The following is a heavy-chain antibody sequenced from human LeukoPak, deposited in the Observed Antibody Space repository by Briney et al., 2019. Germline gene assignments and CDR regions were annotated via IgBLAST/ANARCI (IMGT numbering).Heavy chain of an antibody. V-gene: IGHV3-23*01. CDR3: ARDGWGSGYYFDAFDI. CDR2: ISGSGGTT. CDR1: GFTFSSYA. Sequence: GGSLRLSCAASGFTFSSYAMTWVRQGPGKGLEWVSAISGSGGTTYYADSVKGRFTISRDNAKNSLYLQMNSLRAEDTAVYYCARDGWGSGYYFDAFDIWGQGTMVTVSS. D-gene: IGHD3-22*01. J-gene: IGHJ3*02.